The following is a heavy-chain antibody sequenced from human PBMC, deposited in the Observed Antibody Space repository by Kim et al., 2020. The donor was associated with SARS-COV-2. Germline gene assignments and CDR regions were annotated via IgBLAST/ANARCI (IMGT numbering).Heavy chain of an antibody. D-gene: IGHD6-19*01. J-gene: IGHJ4*02. CDR3: AKVGYSSARYRPWFDY. V-gene: IGHV3-23*01. CDR1: GFTFSSYA. CDR2: ISGSGGST. Sequence: GGSLRLSCAASGFTFSSYAMNWVRQAPGKGLEWVSVISGSGGSTYYAASVKGRFTISRNKSKSTLYLQMNRLRAKDTGVYYCAKVGYSSARYRPWFDYWGQGTLVTVSS.